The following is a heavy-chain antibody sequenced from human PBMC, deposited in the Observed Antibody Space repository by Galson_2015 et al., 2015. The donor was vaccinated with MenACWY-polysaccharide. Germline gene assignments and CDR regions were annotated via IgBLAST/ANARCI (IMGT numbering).Heavy chain of an antibody. V-gene: IGHV3-23*01. J-gene: IGHJ3*02. CDR1: GFTFSSYA. Sequence: SLRLSCAASGFTFSSYAMSWVRQAPGKGLEWVSAISGSGGSTYYADSVKGRFTISRDNSKNTLYLQMNSLRAEDTAVYYCAKWSGIATPPRFAFDIWGQGTMVTVSS. CDR2: ISGSGGST. CDR3: AKWSGIATPPRFAFDI. D-gene: IGHD6-6*01.